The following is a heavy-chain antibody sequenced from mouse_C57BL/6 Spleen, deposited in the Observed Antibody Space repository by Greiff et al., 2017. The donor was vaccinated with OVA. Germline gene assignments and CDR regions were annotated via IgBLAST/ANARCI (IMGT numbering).Heavy chain of an antibody. J-gene: IGHJ4*01. CDR1: GYSFTDYN. V-gene: IGHV1-39*01. CDR2: INPNYGTT. CDR3: AREAILRSLYAMDY. D-gene: IGHD1-1*01. Sequence: VQLKESGPELVKPGASVKISCKASGYSFTDYNMNWVKQSNGKSLEWIGVINPNYGTTSYNQKFKGKATLTVDQSSSTAYMQLNSLTSEDSAVYYCAREAILRSLYAMDYWGQGTSVTVSS.